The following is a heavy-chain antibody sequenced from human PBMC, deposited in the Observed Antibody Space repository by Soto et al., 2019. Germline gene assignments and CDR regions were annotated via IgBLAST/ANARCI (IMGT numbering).Heavy chain of an antibody. Sequence: GWSLYLSCEAPGFTFSDYSLHWVRQAPSKGLEWLAVIWYDGNNKYYENSVKGRFTISRDNSNNALYVQMTSLRAEDTAVYYCARGLHSLFDYWGQGTLVTVSS. CDR2: IWYDGNNK. CDR1: GFTFSDYS. V-gene: IGHV3-33*01. D-gene: IGHD2-21*01. CDR3: ARGLHSLFDY. J-gene: IGHJ4*02.